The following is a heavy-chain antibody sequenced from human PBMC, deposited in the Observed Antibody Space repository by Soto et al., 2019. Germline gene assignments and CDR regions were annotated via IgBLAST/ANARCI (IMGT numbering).Heavy chain of an antibody. J-gene: IGHJ4*02. V-gene: IGHV1-46*03. Sequence: GASVKVSCKASGFTFSSYYMHWVRQAPGQGLEWMGIINPSGDITRYAQKFQGRVTMTRDTSTSTVYMELSSLRSEDTAMYYCARGAYCGGDCYDYWGQGTLVTVSS. CDR2: INPSGDIT. D-gene: IGHD2-21*01. CDR3: ARGAYCGGDCYDY. CDR1: GFTFSSYY.